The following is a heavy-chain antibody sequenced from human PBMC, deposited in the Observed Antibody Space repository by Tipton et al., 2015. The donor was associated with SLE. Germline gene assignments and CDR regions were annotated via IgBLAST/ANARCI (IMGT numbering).Heavy chain of an antibody. CDR1: GGSISSFSYY. Sequence: LSLTCTVSGGSISSFSYYWGWIRQPPGKGLEWIASIYYSGSTYYNPSLKSRVTISVDTSKNQFSLKLSSVTAADTAAYYCATRRLDAFDIWGQGTMVTVSS. CDR3: ATRRLDAFDI. CDR2: IYYSGST. J-gene: IGHJ3*02. V-gene: IGHV4-39*01.